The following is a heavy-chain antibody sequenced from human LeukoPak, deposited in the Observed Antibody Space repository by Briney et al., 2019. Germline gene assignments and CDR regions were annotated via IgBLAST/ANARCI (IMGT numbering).Heavy chain of an antibody. CDR2: INPNSGGT. J-gene: IGHJ5*02. CDR3: ARDPVPIGYCSGGSCYTQFDP. CDR1: GYTFTGYY. V-gene: IGHV1-2*06. D-gene: IGHD2-15*01. Sequence: ASVKVSCKASGYTFTGYYMHWVRQAPGQGLEWMGRINPNSGGTNYAQKFQGRVTMTRDTSISTAYMELSRLRSDDTAVYYCARDPVPIGYCSGGSCYTQFDPWGQGTLVTVSS.